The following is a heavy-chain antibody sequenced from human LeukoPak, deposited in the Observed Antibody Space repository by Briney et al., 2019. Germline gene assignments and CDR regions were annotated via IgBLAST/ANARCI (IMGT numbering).Heavy chain of an antibody. V-gene: IGHV3-9*01. Sequence: GGSLRLSCAASGFTFSSYSMNWVRQAPGKGLEWVSGISWNSGSIGYADSVKGRFTISRDNAKNSLYLQMNSLRAEDTALYYCAKARGVTTLYGMDVWGQGTTVTVSS. CDR1: GFTFSSYS. CDR3: AKARGVTTLYGMDV. D-gene: IGHD4-17*01. CDR2: ISWNSGSI. J-gene: IGHJ6*02.